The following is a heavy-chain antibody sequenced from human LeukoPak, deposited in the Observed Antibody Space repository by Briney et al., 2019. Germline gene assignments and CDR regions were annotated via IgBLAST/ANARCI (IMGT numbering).Heavy chain of an antibody. J-gene: IGHJ4*02. D-gene: IGHD1-1*01. CDR1: GGSFSGYF. V-gene: IGHV4-34*01. CDR3: ARGRWNGDSEY. Sequence: SEILSLTCGVYGGSFSGYFLSWIRQPPGKGLEWIGEINNSGSTNYNPSLKSRVTISVDTSKNHFSLKVTSVTAADAAVYYCARGRWNGDSEYWGQGTLVTVSS. CDR2: INNSGST.